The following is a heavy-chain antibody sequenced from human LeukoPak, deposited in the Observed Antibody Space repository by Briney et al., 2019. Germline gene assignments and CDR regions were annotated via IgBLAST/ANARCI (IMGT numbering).Heavy chain of an antibody. D-gene: IGHD3-10*01. CDR2: ISGSGGST. J-gene: IGHJ6*03. V-gene: IGHV3-23*01. CDR1: GFTFSSYA. CDR3: AKGGRLLWFGELYSYYYYMDV. Sequence: GGSLRLSCAASGFTFSSYAMSWVRQAPGKGLEWVSAISGSGGSTYYADSVKGRFTISRDNSKNTLYLQMNSLRAEDTAVYYCAKGGRLLWFGELYSYYYYMDVWGKGTTVTVSS.